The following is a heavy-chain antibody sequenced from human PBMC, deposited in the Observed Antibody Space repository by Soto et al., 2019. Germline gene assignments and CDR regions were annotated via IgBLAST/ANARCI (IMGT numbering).Heavy chain of an antibody. J-gene: IGHJ6*02. CDR1: GLTFNSCA. CDR3: AKGRSYYYYYGVDV. Sequence: GGSLKLSSAASGLTFNSCAVGWVCKEQGKGLEWVSDIIDSGGSTYYADSVKGRFTISRDNSKSTLYLQMNSLRAEDTALYYCAKGRSYYYYYGVDVWGQGTTVTVSS. V-gene: IGHV3-23*01. CDR2: IIDSGGST.